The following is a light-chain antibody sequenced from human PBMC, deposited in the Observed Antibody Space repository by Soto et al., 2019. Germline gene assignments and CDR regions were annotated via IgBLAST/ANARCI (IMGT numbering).Light chain of an antibody. CDR1: SGHSNYA. Sequence: QSALTQSPSASASLGASVKLTCTLSSGHSNYAIAWHQQQAEKGPRYLMKLNSDGSHHRGDGIPDRFSGSSSGAERYLTISNIQSEDEADYYCQTGGTGIVIFGGGTKLTV. CDR3: QTGGTGIVI. V-gene: IGLV4-69*01. CDR2: LNSDGSH. J-gene: IGLJ2*01.